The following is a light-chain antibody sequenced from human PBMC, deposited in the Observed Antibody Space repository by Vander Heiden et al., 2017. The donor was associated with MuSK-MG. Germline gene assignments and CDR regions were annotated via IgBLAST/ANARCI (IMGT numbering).Light chain of an antibody. V-gene: IGKV1-33*01. CDR2: EVF. CDR1: QDISNH. J-gene: IGKJ5*01. Sequence: DIQMTQSPSSLSASLGDRVTITCQASQDISNHLNWFQQKAGEAPKLLIFEVFTLETGVPSRFSGSGSGTEFTFTISSLQPEDFATYYCKQDDSLPITFGQGTQLDIK. CDR3: KQDDSLPIT.